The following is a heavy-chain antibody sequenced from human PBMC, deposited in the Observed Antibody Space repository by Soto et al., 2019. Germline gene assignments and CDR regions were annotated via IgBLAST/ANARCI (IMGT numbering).Heavy chain of an antibody. CDR3: VKGRYYYDSSGYRAWFDP. CDR1: GFTFSSYA. J-gene: IGHJ5*02. V-gene: IGHV3-64D*06. D-gene: IGHD3-22*01. Sequence: QSVGSLRLSCSASGFTFSSYAMHWVRQAPGKGLEYVSAISSNGGSTYYADSVKGRFTISRDNSKNTLYLQMSSLRAEDTAVYYCVKGRYYYDSSGYRAWFDPWGQGTLVTVSS. CDR2: ISSNGGST.